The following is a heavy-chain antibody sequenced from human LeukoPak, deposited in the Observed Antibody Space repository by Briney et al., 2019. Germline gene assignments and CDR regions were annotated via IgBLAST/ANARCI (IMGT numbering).Heavy chain of an antibody. Sequence: GASVKVSCKASGCTFTSYAMNWVRQAPGQGLEWMGRVNPNSGVTNSIQKFQGRVTMTRDTSISTAYMELSGLRSDDTAVYYCARQWLPNGYFDYWGQGTLVTVSS. CDR1: GCTFTSYA. CDR2: VNPNSGVT. D-gene: IGHD6-19*01. CDR3: ARQWLPNGYFDY. J-gene: IGHJ4*02. V-gene: IGHV1-2*06.